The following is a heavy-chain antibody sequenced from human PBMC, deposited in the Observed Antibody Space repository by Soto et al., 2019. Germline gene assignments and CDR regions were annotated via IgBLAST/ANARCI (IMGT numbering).Heavy chain of an antibody. J-gene: IGHJ4*02. CDR1: GGAFSDYY. D-gene: IGHD2-8*01. CDR2: INPSGST. Sequence: SENLSLTCAVFGGAFSDYYWGWIRQPPGKGLEWIGEINPSGSTNYNPSLKSRVTISVDTSKNQFSLKLTSVTASDTAVYYCARDVPLNLDFCTNGICHAFDYWGQGTLVTVSS. CDR3: ARDVPLNLDFCTNGICHAFDY. V-gene: IGHV4-34*01.